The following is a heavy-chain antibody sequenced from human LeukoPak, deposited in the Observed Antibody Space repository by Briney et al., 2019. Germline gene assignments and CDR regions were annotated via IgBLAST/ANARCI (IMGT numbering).Heavy chain of an antibody. V-gene: IGHV3-23*01. D-gene: IGHD6-13*01. J-gene: IGHJ4*02. Sequence: GGSLRLSCAASGFTFSASDMSWVRQAPGKGLEWVSAISGSGGGTYYADSVKGRFTVSRDTSKNTLYLQMNSLRAEDTAVYFCAKAVYAAGIFEYWGQGTLVTVSS. CDR3: AKAVYAAGIFEY. CDR2: ISGSGGGT. CDR1: GFTFSASD.